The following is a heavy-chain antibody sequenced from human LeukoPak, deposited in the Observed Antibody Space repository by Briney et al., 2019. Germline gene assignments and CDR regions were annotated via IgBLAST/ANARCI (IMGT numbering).Heavy chain of an antibody. CDR3: VRGEYYYYFDY. D-gene: IGHD2/OR15-2a*01. CDR1: GGSISSSNW. Sequence: SGTLSLTCAVSGGSISSSNWWSWVRQPPGKGLEWIGEIYHSGSTYYNPSLKSRVTISVDTSKNQFSLKLSSVTAADTAVYYCVRGEYYYYFDYWGQGTLVTVSS. V-gene: IGHV4-4*02. J-gene: IGHJ4*02. CDR2: IYHSGST.